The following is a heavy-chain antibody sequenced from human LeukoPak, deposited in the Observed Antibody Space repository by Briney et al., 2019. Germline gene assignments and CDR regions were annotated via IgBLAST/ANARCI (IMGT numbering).Heavy chain of an antibody. CDR2: FLRTGSGV. Sequence: PGGSLRLSCTASGFTFSSYAMSWVRQAPGQGLEWVSSFLRTGSGVYYADSVKGRFTTSRDMSKNTLYLQMSNLRAEDTGVYFCAKDLRPDNGWDFDFWGQGTRVTVSS. D-gene: IGHD6-19*01. CDR3: AKDLRPDNGWDFDF. J-gene: IGHJ4*02. V-gene: IGHV3-23*01. CDR1: GFTFSSYA.